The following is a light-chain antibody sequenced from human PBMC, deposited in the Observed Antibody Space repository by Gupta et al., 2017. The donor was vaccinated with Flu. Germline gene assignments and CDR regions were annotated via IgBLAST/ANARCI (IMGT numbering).Light chain of an antibody. CDR2: KAS. J-gene: IGKJ4*01. V-gene: IGKV1-5*03. CDR3: QQYSTSPLT. Sequence: DIQMTQSPSTLSASVGDRVTITCRASQSISSWLAWYQQKPGKAPKIPIQKASNLESGVPSRFTGSGSGTEFTLTISSLQPDDFAAYYCQQYSTSPLTFGGGTKVEIE. CDR1: QSISSW.